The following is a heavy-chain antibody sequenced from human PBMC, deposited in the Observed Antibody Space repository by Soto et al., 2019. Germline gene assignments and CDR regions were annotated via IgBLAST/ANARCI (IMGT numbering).Heavy chain of an antibody. V-gene: IGHV4-31*03. J-gene: IGHJ6*02. D-gene: IGHD6-6*01. Sequence: SATLSLTCPVSGGSISSGGYYWSWIRQHPGKGLEWIGYIYYSGSTYYNPSLKSRVTISVDTSKNQFSLKLSSVTAADTAVYYCARVSILGSGMDVWGQGTTVTVSS. CDR1: GGSISSGGYY. CDR2: IYYSGST. CDR3: ARVSILGSGMDV.